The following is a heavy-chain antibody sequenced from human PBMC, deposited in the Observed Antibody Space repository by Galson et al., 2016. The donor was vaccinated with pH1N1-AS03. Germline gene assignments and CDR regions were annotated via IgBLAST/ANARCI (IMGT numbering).Heavy chain of an antibody. J-gene: IGHJ5*02. Sequence: SLRLSCAASGFTLRTYDMHWVRQAPGKGLEWVGINRYYGSSEYYGDPMKGRISISRDNSQNTISLQMNSLRVADTAVYYCVRHNSIDYGSGNEGLFDPWGQGTLVTVSS. CDR3: VRHNSIDYGSGNEGLFDP. D-gene: IGHD3-10*01. V-gene: IGHV3-33*01. CDR1: GFTLRTYD. CDR2: NRYYGSSE.